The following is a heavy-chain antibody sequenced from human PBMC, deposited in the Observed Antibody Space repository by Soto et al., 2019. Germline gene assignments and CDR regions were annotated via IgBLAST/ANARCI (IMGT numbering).Heavy chain of an antibody. CDR3: AREEARFWFDP. CDR1: GGSVSSGSYY. D-gene: IGHD3-3*01. CDR2: IYYSGST. J-gene: IGHJ5*02. Sequence: SETLSLTCTVSGGSVSSGSYYWSWIRQPPGKGLEWIGYIYYSGSTNYNPSLKSRVTISVDTSKNQFSLKLSSVTAADTAVYYCAREEARFWFDPWGQGTLVTVSS. V-gene: IGHV4-61*01.